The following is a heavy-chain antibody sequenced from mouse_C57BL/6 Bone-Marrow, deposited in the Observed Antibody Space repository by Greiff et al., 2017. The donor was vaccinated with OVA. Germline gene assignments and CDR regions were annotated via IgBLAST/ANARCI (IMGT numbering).Heavy chain of an antibody. CDR3: ARRTHYYGSSHWYFDV. Sequence: QVQLQQPGAELVKPGASVKMSCKASGYTFTSYWLTWVKQRPGQGLEWIGAIYPGSGSTNYNEKFKSKATLTVDTSSSTAYMQLSSLTSEDSAVYYCARRTHYYGSSHWYFDVWGTGTTVTVSS. CDR2: IYPGSGST. CDR1: GYTFTSYW. V-gene: IGHV1-55*01. J-gene: IGHJ1*03. D-gene: IGHD1-1*01.